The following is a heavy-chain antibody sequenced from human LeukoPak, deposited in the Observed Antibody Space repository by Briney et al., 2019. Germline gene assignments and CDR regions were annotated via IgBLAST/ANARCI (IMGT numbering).Heavy chain of an antibody. CDR1: GFTVSSNY. J-gene: IGHJ4*02. CDR2: IYSGGST. D-gene: IGHD3-22*01. V-gene: IGHV3-66*01. Sequence: GGSLRLSCAAPGFTVSSNYMSWVRQAPGKGLEWVSVIYSGGSTYYADSVKGRFTISRDNSKNTLYLQMNSLRAEDTAVYYCAREGGYYDSSDYYSYYFDYWGQGTLATVSS. CDR3: AREGGYYDSSDYYSYYFDY.